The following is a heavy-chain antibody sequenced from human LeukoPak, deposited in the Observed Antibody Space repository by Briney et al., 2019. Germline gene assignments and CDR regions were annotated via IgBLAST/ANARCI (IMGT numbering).Heavy chain of an antibody. D-gene: IGHD1-26*01. Sequence: GGSLRLSCPASGFTFSSYWMSWVRRAPGKGLEWVANIKQDGSEKYYVDSVKGRFTISRDNAKNSLYLQMNSLRAEDTAVYYCARDWAYNGGSYGVDWGQGTLVTVSS. J-gene: IGHJ4*02. V-gene: IGHV3-7*01. CDR2: IKQDGSEK. CDR1: GFTFSSYW. CDR3: ARDWAYNGGSYGVD.